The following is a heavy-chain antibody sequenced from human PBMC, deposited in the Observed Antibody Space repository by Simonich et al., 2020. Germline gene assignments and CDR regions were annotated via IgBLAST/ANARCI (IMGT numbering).Heavy chain of an antibody. CDR3: ACLGTGDAFDI. D-gene: IGHD3-9*01. CDR2: IKQEGSEK. Sequence: EVQLVESGGGLVQPGGSLRLSCAASGFTFSSYWMSWVRQAPGKGLEVVANIKQEGSEKSYVDSVKGRFTISRDNAKNSLYLQMNSLRAEDTAVYYCACLGTGDAFDIWGQGTMVTVSS. V-gene: IGHV3-7*01. CDR1: GFTFSSYW. J-gene: IGHJ3*02.